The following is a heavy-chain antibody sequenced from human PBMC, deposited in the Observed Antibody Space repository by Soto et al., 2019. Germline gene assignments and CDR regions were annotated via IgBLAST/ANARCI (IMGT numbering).Heavy chain of an antibody. J-gene: IGHJ6*02. CDR1: GFTFSSYS. CDR2: ISSSSSTI. D-gene: IGHD6-13*01. CDR3: ARGMYSSYYYGMDV. V-gene: IGHV3-48*02. Sequence: GGSLRLSCAASGFTFSSYSMNWVRQAPGKGLEWVSYISSSSSTIYYADSVKGRFTISRDNAKNSLYLQMNSLRDEDTAVYYCARGMYSSYYYGMDVWGQGTTVTVSS.